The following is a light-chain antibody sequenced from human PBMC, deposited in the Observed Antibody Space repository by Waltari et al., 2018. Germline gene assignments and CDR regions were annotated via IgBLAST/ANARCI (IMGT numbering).Light chain of an antibody. J-gene: IGLJ3*02. Sequence: QSALTQPASVSGSPGQSITIPCTGPSSDIGGYTYVSWYQQHPGKAPKVMIYDVIKRPSGVSNRFSGSKSGNTASLTISGLQADDEADYYCTSYESGGTWVFGGGTKVTV. CDR2: DVI. V-gene: IGLV2-14*03. CDR1: SSDIGGYTY. CDR3: TSYESGGTWV.